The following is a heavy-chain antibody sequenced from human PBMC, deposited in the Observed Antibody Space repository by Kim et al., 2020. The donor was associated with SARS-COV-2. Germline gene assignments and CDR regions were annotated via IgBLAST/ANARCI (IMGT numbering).Heavy chain of an antibody. V-gene: IGHV3-30-3*01. CDR2: ISYDGSNK. Sequence: GGSLRLSCAASGFTFSSYAMHWVRQAPGKGLEWVAVISYDGSNKYYADSVKGRFTISRDNSKNTLYLQMNSLRAEDTAVYYCARESPKHIVLMVYVDYFDYWGQGTLVTVSS. CDR1: GFTFSSYA. CDR3: ARESPKHIVLMVYVDYFDY. J-gene: IGHJ4*02. D-gene: IGHD2-8*01.